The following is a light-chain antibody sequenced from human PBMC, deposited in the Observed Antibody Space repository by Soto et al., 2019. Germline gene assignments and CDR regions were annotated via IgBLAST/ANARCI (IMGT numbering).Light chain of an antibody. CDR3: QQYYSTPLT. CDR1: QNIKTN. Sequence: DTVLTQSPATLSVSQGERATLSCRASQNIKTNLAWYQHKPGQAPRLLIYGAFTGATGVPARFSGSGSGTEFTLTISSLQAEDVAVYYCQQYYSTPLTFGGGTKVDIK. V-gene: IGKV3-15*01. CDR2: GAF. J-gene: IGKJ4*01.